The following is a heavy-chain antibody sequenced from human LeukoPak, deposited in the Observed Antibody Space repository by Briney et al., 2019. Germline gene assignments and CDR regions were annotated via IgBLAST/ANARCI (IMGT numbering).Heavy chain of an antibody. CDR3: ARDPYYYGSGSYRPFDY. CDR1: GYTFTSYG. Sequence: ASVKVSCKASGYTFTSYGISWVRQAPGQGLEGMGWISAYNGNTNYAQKLQGRVTMTTDTSTSTAYMELRSLRSDDTAVYYCARDPYYYGSGSYRPFDYWGQGTLVTVSS. J-gene: IGHJ4*02. CDR2: ISAYNGNT. D-gene: IGHD3-10*01. V-gene: IGHV1-18*01.